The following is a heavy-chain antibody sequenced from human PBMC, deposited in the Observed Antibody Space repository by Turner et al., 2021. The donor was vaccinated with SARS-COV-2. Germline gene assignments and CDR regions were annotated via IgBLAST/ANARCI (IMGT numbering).Heavy chain of an antibody. CDR3: AKSQGLYCSGGSCYSAVFDY. D-gene: IGHD2-15*01. J-gene: IGHJ4*02. CDR1: GFTFSSYG. CDR2: ISYDGSNK. V-gene: IGHV3-30*18. Sequence: QVQLVESGGGVVQPGRSLRLSCAASGFTFSSYGMHWVRQAPGKGLEWVAVISYDGSNKYYADSVKGRFTISRDNSKNTLYPQMNSLRAEDTAVYYCAKSQGLYCSGGSCYSAVFDYWGQGTLVTVSS.